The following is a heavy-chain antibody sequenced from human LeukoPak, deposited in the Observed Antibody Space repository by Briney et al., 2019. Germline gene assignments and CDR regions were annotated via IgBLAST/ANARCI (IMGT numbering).Heavy chain of an antibody. D-gene: IGHD3-22*01. CDR1: GFTFSSYG. CDR2: ISYDGSNK. J-gene: IGHJ5*02. V-gene: IGHV3-30*18. Sequence: PGGSLRLSCAASGFTFSSYGMHWVRQAPGKGLEWVAVISYDGSNKYYADSVKGRFTISRDNSRNTLYLQMNSLRAEDTAVYYCAKAPHGDYYDSSGYYRGFDPWGQGTLVTVSS. CDR3: AKAPHGDYYDSSGYYRGFDP.